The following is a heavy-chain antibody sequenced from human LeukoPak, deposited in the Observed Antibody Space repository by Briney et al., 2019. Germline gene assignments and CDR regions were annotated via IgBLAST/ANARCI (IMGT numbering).Heavy chain of an antibody. V-gene: IGHV3-23*01. CDR3: AKVYDSSGYLFDY. J-gene: IGHJ4*02. CDR1: GFTFSSYA. CDR2: ISGSGGST. D-gene: IGHD3-22*01. Sequence: GGSLRLSXAASGFTFSSYAMSWVRQAPGKGMEWVSDISGSGGSTYYADSVKGRFTISRDNSKNTLYLQMNSLRAEDTAVYYCAKVYDSSGYLFDYWGQGTLVTVSS.